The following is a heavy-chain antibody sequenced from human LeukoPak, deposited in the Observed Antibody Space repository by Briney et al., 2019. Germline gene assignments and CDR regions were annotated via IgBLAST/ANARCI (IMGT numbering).Heavy chain of an antibody. V-gene: IGHV1-18*01. CDR2: ISAYNGNT. Sequence: ASVKVSCKASGYTFTSYGISWVRQAPGQGLEWMGWISAYNGNTNYAQKLQGRVTMTTDTSTSTAYMELRSLRSDDTAVYYCARDPPNSGSYYVSLGYWGQGTLVTVSS. D-gene: IGHD1-26*01. J-gene: IGHJ4*02. CDR3: ARDPPNSGSYYVSLGY. CDR1: GYTFTSYG.